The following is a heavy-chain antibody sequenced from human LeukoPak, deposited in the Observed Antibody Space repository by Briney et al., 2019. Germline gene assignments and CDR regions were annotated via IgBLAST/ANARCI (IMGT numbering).Heavy chain of an antibody. D-gene: IGHD2-15*01. CDR1: GGSFSGYY. Sequence: SETLSLTCAVYGGSFSGYYWSWIRQPPGKGLEWIGEINHSGSTNYNPSLKSRVTVSVDTSKNQFSLKLSSVTAADTAVYYCARGLGSFCSGGSCYSNDYWGQGTLVTVSS. V-gene: IGHV4-34*01. CDR2: INHSGST. J-gene: IGHJ4*02. CDR3: ARGLGSFCSGGSCYSNDY.